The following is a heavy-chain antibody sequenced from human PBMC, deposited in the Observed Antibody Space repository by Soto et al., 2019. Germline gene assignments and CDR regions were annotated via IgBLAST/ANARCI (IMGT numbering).Heavy chain of an antibody. CDR2: INHSGRV. D-gene: IGHD2-21*01. Sequence: SPTLPLTGSVYGCSVRGHSLTWRRQPPGKGLEWIGDINHSGRVNYSPSLKSRVTLSLDTSKNQFSLTLSDVTAADTAMYYCSTRAQHTNLYHRFDNWGQGTFVTVSS. CDR1: GCSVRGHS. CDR3: STRAQHTNLYHRFDN. J-gene: IGHJ5*02. V-gene: IGHV4-34*01.